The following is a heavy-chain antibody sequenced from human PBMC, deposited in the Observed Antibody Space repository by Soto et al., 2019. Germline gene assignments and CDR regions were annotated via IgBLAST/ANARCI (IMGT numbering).Heavy chain of an antibody. Sequence: SETLSLTCTVSGGSISSYYWSWIRQPPGKGLEWIGHIYYSGSTNYNPSLKSRVTISVDTSKNQFSLKLSSVTAADTAVYYCASDYYGSGSYSYWGQGTLVTVSS. CDR2: IYYSGST. D-gene: IGHD3-10*01. V-gene: IGHV4-59*01. J-gene: IGHJ4*02. CDR1: GGSISSYY. CDR3: ASDYYGSGSYSY.